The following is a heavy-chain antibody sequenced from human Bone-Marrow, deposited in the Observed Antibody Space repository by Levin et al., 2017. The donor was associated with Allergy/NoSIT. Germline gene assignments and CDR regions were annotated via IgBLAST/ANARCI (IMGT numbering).Heavy chain of an antibody. CDR3: TRGGIAARSRAGAFDV. J-gene: IGHJ3*01. V-gene: IGHV4-34*01. CDR1: GGSLSGYY. D-gene: IGHD6-6*01. CDR2: IHHRGST. Sequence: SETLSLTCAVYGGSLSGYYWSWIRQSPGKGLEWSGAIHHRGSTNYNPSLKSRVTISVDTSKNQVSLKLTSVTAAGTVIYYCTRGGIAARSRAGAFDVWSQGTLVTVSS.